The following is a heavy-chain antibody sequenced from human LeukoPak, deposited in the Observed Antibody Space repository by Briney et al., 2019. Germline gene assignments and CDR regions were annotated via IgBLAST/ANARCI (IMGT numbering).Heavy chain of an antibody. V-gene: IGHV1-46*01. Sequence: ASVKVSCKASGYTFTSYYMHWVRQAPGQGLEWMGIINPSGGSTSYAQKFQGRVTMTRDMSTSTVYMELSSLRSEDTAVYYCARDSNYYGSGSYSVDYYYYYMDVWGKGTTVTVSS. D-gene: IGHD3-10*01. CDR3: ARDSNYYGSGSYSVDYYYYYMDV. CDR1: GYTFTSYY. J-gene: IGHJ6*03. CDR2: INPSGGST.